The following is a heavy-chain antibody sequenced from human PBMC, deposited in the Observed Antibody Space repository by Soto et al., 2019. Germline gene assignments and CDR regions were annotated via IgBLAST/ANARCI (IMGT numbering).Heavy chain of an antibody. CDR1: GFTFSLYS. CDR3: VRARATDSRPDY. CDR2: ISSSSSYI. V-gene: IGHV3-21*01. J-gene: IGHJ4*02. D-gene: IGHD3-22*01. Sequence: GGSLRLSCAASGFTFSLYSMIWVRQAPGKGLEWVSSISSSSSYIYYADSMKGRFTLPRDNAQNSLYLQMNSLRVDDTAVYYCVRARATDSRPDYWGQGTLVTVSS.